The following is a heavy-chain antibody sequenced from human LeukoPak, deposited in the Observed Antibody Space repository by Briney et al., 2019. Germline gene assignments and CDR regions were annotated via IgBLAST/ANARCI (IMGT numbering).Heavy chain of an antibody. V-gene: IGHV3-21*01. J-gene: IGHJ6*03. D-gene: IGHD5-12*01. Sequence: GGSLRLSCAASGFTFSSYIVNWVRQAPGKGLEWVSSITTGNSFPYFADSVKGRFTISRDHANNSLYLQMNSLRADDTAVYYCARGAATRKSGFYYYYMDVWGKGTTVTVSS. CDR3: ARGAATRKSGFYYYYMDV. CDR1: GFTFSSYI. CDR2: ITTGNSFP.